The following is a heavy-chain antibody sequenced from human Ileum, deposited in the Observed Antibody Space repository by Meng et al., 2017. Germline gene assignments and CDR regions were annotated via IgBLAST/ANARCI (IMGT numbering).Heavy chain of an antibody. V-gene: IGHV4-34*01. CDR3: ARRVGATPYAYNWLDP. CDR2: IDHSGGT. Sequence: QWQLQQWGEGLLTPSETLSLTCGVYGGSFSGYYWSWIRQPPGKGLEWIGEIDHSGGTNYNPSLKNRVTISVDTSNNRFSLKLSSVKAADTALYFCARRVGATPYAYNWLDPWGQGTLVTVSS. J-gene: IGHJ5*02. CDR1: GGSFSGYY. D-gene: IGHD1-26*01.